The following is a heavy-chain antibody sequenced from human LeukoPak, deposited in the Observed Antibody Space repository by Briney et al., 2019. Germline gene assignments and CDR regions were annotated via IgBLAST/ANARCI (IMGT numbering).Heavy chain of an antibody. CDR1: GGSISSYY. V-gene: IGHV4-59*01. CDR3: ARDLYGSGSYYGY. D-gene: IGHD3-10*01. CDR2: IYYSGST. J-gene: IGHJ4*02. Sequence: PSETLSLTCTVSGGSISSYYWSWIRQPPGKGLEWIGYIYYSGSTNYNPSLKSRVTISVDTSKNQFSLKLSSVTAADTAVYYCARDLYGSGSYYGYRGQGTLVTVSS.